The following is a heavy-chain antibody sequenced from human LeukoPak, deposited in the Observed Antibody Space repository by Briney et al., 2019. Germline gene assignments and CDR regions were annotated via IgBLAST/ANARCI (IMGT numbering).Heavy chain of an antibody. Sequence: PSETLSLTCTVSGGSISSYYWSWIRQPPGKGLEWIGYIYYSGSTNYNPSLKGRVTISVDTSKNQFSLKLTSVTAADTAVYYCARFLYTSSWSYFDPWGQGTLVTVSS. CDR3: ARFLYTSSWSYFDP. D-gene: IGHD6-13*01. CDR1: GGSISSYY. J-gene: IGHJ5*02. V-gene: IGHV4-59*08. CDR2: IYYSGST.